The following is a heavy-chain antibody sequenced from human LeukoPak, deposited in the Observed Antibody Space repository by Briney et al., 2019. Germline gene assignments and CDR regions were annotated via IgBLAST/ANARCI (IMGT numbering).Heavy chain of an antibody. CDR1: GGSTSSYY. J-gene: IGHJ1*01. V-gene: IGHV4-4*07. Sequence: SETLSLTCTVSGGSTSSYYWSWIRQPAGKGLEWIGRIYTTGSTYYNPSLRSRVTMSVDTSKNQFSLKVSSVTAADTAVYYCASDSSGWYGYFQHWGQGTVVTVSS. CDR3: ASDSSGWYGYFQH. CDR2: IYTTGST. D-gene: IGHD6-19*01.